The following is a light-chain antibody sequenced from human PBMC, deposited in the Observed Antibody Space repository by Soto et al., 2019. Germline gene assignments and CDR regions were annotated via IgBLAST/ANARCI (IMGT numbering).Light chain of an antibody. CDR1: SSDVGGYNY. CDR2: EVS. J-gene: IGLJ1*01. CDR3: ISYTGSSTSYV. V-gene: IGLV2-14*01. Sequence: QSALTQPASVSGSPGQSITISCTGSSSDVGGYNYVSWYQQHPGKAPKLMIYEVSNRPSGISNRFSGSKSGNTASLTLSGLQAEDEADYYCISYTGSSTSYVFGSGTKVTVL.